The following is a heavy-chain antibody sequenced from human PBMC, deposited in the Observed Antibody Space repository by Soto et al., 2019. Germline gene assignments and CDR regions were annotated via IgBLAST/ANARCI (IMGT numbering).Heavy chain of an antibody. CDR1: NGSISSGY. J-gene: IGHJ4*02. CDR2: IYLGGSI. CDR3: TRRSEISYFFDY. D-gene: IGHD3-10*01. Sequence: PSETLSLTCSVSNGSISSGYWTWIRHPPGKGLEWIGYIYLGGSINYNPSLKSRVTISVDTAKNQFSLKLRSVTTADTAVYYCTRRSEISYFFDYWGQGTPVTVSS. V-gene: IGHV4-59*01.